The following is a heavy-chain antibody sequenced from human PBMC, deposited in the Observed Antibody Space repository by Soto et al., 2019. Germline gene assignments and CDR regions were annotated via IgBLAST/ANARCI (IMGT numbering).Heavy chain of an antibody. Sequence: SEALSLTCTVSGGSISSGGYYWSWIRQHPGKGLEWIGYIYYSGSTYYNPSLKSRVTISVDTSKNQFSLKLSSVTAADTAVYYCARSGLLWFGELSWFDPWGQGTLVTVSS. CDR2: IYYSGST. V-gene: IGHV4-31*03. D-gene: IGHD3-10*01. J-gene: IGHJ5*02. CDR1: GGSISSGGYY. CDR3: ARSGLLWFGELSWFDP.